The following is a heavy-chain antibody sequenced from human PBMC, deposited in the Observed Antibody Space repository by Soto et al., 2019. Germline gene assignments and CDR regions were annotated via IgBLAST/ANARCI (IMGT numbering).Heavy chain of an antibody. D-gene: IGHD2-8*01. Sequence: ASVKVSCKASGYTFTDSYLHWVRQAPGQRLEWMGWMNVNTGGTNSPKKFQDRVTMTRDTSINTAFMQLTGLTYDDTAVYFCARKCGARCTDNRDALDLWGQGTMVSV. CDR2: MNVNTGGT. CDR1: GYTFTDSY. V-gene: IGHV1-2*02. J-gene: IGHJ3*01. CDR3: ARKCGARCTDNRDALDL.